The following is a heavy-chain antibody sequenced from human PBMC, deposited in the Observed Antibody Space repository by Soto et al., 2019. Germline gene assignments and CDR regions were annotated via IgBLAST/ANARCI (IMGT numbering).Heavy chain of an antibody. D-gene: IGHD1-26*01. V-gene: IGHV3-49*03. CDR3: GRGGAWDVSDF. CDR1: GFTFGDYG. Sequence: EVQLVESGGGLEQPGRSPRLACTASGFTFGDYGVSWIRQAPGKGLEWVGFIRTNVFGATTTYAASVKDRFIISRDDSKGIAYLQMNSLRTEDTAVYYCGRGGAWDVSDFWGQGTLVTVSS. CDR2: IRTNVFGATT. J-gene: IGHJ4*02.